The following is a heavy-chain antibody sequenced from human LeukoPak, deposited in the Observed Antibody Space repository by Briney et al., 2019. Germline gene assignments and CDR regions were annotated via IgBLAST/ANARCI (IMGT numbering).Heavy chain of an antibody. CDR1: GFTFSSYS. CDR2: ISSSSSYI. V-gene: IGHV3-21*01. CDR3: ARDEGPLKMATIGDAFDI. D-gene: IGHD5-24*01. Sequence: AGGSLRLSCAASGFTFSSYSTNWVRQAPGKGLEWVSSISSSSSYIYYADSVKGRFTISRDNAKNSLYLQMNSLRDEDTAVYYCARDEGPLKMATIGDAFDIWGQGTMVTVSS. J-gene: IGHJ3*02.